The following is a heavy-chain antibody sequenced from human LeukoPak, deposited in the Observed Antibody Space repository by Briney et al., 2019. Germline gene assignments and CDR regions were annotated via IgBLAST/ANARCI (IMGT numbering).Heavy chain of an antibody. Sequence: SETLSLTCTVSGGSISSYYWSWIRQPPGKGLGWIGYIYYSGSTNYNPSLKSRVTISVDTSKNQFSLKLSSVTAADTAVYYCARRGWGYGDYDALGAFDIWGQGTMVTVSS. V-gene: IGHV4-59*08. CDR1: GGSISSYY. D-gene: IGHD4-17*01. J-gene: IGHJ3*02. CDR3: ARRGWGYGDYDALGAFDI. CDR2: IYYSGST.